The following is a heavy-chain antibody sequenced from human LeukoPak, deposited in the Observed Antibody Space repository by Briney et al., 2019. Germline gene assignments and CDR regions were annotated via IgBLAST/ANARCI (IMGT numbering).Heavy chain of an antibody. Sequence: PSETLSLTCTVSGGSVSSSSYYWSWIRQPPGEGLEWIGEINHSGSTYYNLSLKSRVTISVDTSKNQFSLKLNSLTAADTAVYFCARLGGVYGGYYFDYWGQGTLVTVSS. CDR3: ARLGGVYGGYYFDY. J-gene: IGHJ4*02. CDR1: GGSVSSSSYY. D-gene: IGHD2-8*02. V-gene: IGHV4-39*01. CDR2: INHSGST.